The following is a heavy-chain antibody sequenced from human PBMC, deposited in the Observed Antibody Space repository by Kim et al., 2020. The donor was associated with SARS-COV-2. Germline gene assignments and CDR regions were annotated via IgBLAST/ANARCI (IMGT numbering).Heavy chain of an antibody. CDR3: ARDIALTRTRGLRGMDV. Sequence: GGSLRLSCAASGFISSNYWINWVRQGPGKGLVWVSRINSDGSGTDYADSVKGRFTISRDNAKNTVYLQLNSLRGEDTAVYYCARDIALTRTRGLRGMDVWGQGTTVTVPS. J-gene: IGHJ6*02. V-gene: IGHV3-74*01. CDR2: INSDGSGT. D-gene: IGHD3-3*02. CDR1: GFISSNYW.